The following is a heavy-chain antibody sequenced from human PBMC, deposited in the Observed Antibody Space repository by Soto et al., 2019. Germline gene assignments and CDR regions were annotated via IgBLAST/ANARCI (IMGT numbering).Heavy chain of an antibody. V-gene: IGHV1-69*11. J-gene: IGHJ6*02. CDR2: IIPFIGTA. CDR3: ARVVMNTAPASYYYGMDV. CDR1: GGTFSSYA. Sequence: SVKVSCKASGGTFSSYAISWVRQAPGQGLEWMGRIIPFIGTANYAQKFQGRVTITADESTSTAYMELTSLRSEDTAVYYCARVVMNTAPASYYYGMDVWGQGTTVTVSS. D-gene: IGHD5-18*01.